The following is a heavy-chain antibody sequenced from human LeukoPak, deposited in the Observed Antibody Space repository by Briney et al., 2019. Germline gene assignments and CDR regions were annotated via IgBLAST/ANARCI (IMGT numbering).Heavy chain of an antibody. V-gene: IGHV3-9*01. CDR2: ISWNSGNI. CDR1: GFTFDDYA. J-gene: IGHJ4*02. D-gene: IGHD1-26*01. Sequence: GRSLRLSCAASGFTFDDYAMFWVRQAPGKGLEWVSGISWNSGNIGYADFVKGRFSISRDNAKNSLYLQMNSLRAEDTALYCCARGLGATTWFPFDYWGQGTLVTVSS. CDR3: ARGLGATTWFPFDY.